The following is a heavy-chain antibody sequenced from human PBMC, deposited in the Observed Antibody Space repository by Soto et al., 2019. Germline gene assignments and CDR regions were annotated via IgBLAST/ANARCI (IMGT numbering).Heavy chain of an antibody. J-gene: IGHJ4*02. D-gene: IGHD3-22*01. V-gene: IGHV1-69*12. Sequence: QVQLVQSGAEVKKPGSSVKVSCKASGGTFNTYAITWVRQAPGQGLEWMGGFIPIFGTPNFAQKFQGRVTSTADASTSTTSMGLSNLTSDDTAVYYCARAAFDDNKFDFWGQGALVTVSS. CDR3: ARAAFDDNKFDF. CDR1: GGTFNTYA. CDR2: FIPIFGTP.